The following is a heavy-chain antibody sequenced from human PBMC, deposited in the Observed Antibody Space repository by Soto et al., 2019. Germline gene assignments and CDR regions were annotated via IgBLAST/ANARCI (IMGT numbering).Heavy chain of an antibody. D-gene: IGHD6-6*01. CDR2: IWYDGSNK. CDR3: ARNPTIFASSSSLDY. V-gene: IGHV3-33*01. J-gene: IGHJ4*02. CDR1: GFTFGSYG. Sequence: QVQLVESGGGVVQPGRSLRLSCAASGFTFGSYGMHWVRQAPGKGLEWVAVIWYDGSNKYYADSVKGRFTISRDNSKNTLYLQMNSLRAEDTAVYYCARNPTIFASSSSLDYWGQGTLVSVSS.